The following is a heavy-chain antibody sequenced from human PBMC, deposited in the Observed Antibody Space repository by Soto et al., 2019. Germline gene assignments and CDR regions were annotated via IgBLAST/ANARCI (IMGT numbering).Heavy chain of an antibody. CDR3: ARHQAYSSRGWFDP. Sequence: SETLSLTCIFSAGSISSSSYYWGWIRQPPGKGLEWIGSIYYSGSTYHNPSLKSRVTISVDTSKNQFSLKLSSVTAADTAVYYRARHQAYSSRGWFDPWGQGTMVTVSS. CDR1: AGSISSSSYY. V-gene: IGHV4-39*01. D-gene: IGHD4-4*01. CDR2: IYYSGST. J-gene: IGHJ5*02.